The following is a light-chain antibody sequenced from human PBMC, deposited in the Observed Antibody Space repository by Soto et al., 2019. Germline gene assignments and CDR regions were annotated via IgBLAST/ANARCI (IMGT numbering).Light chain of an antibody. CDR2: AAS. V-gene: IGKV1-39*01. CDR1: QTISTY. J-gene: IGKJ2*01. Sequence: DLQMTQSPSSLSASVGDRVTITCRASQTISTYLNWYQQEPGKAPKLLIYAASSLQSGVPSRFTGSGPGTDFTLTISSLQPEDFAAYYCQQSHGIPYTFGQGTKLEIK. CDR3: QQSHGIPYT.